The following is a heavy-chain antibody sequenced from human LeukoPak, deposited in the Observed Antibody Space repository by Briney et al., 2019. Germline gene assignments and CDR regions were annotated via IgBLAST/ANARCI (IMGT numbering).Heavy chain of an antibody. CDR2: ISYDGSNK. CDR3: AKDLGGHDSSGYYGDY. D-gene: IGHD3-22*01. CDR1: GFTFSSYG. V-gene: IGHV3-30*18. J-gene: IGHJ4*02. Sequence: PGGSLRLSCAASGFTFSSYGMHWVRQAPGKGLEWVAVISYDGSNKYYADSVKGRFTISRDNSKNTLYLQMNSLRAGDTAVYYCAKDLGGHDSSGYYGDYWGQGTLVIVSS.